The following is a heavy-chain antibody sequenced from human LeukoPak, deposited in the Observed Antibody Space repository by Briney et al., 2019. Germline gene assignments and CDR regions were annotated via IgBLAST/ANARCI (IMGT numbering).Heavy chain of an antibody. CDR2: IYYSGST. CDR1: GGSISSYY. CDR3: AVKTSDYGDYRY. V-gene: IGHV4-59*08. Sequence: PSETLSLTCTVSGGSISSYYWSWIRQPPGKGLEWIGYIYYSGSTNYNPSLKSRVTISVDTSKNQFSLKLSSVTAADTAVYYCAVKTSDYGDYRYWGQGTLVTVSS. J-gene: IGHJ4*02. D-gene: IGHD4-17*01.